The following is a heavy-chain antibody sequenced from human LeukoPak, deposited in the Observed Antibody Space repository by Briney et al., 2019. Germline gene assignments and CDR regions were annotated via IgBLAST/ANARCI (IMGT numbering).Heavy chain of an antibody. Sequence: GGSLRLSCAASGFTFSHYGMQWVRQAPGKGLEWVAFIEFDGSNKNYAEYVKGRFSISRDNSKSMVYLQMDSLRVGDTAVYYCAKDPPYDSGKSDWGQGTLVTVSS. CDR3: AKDPPYDSGKSD. V-gene: IGHV3-30*02. CDR1: GFTFSHYG. J-gene: IGHJ4*02. CDR2: IEFDGSNK. D-gene: IGHD3-22*01.